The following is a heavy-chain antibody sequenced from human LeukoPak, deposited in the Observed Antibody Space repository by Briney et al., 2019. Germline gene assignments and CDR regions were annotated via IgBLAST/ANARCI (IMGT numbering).Heavy chain of an antibody. Sequence: GGSLRLSCAASGFTYTNYRVSWFRQAPGQGLEWVASIKQDGSEGYYVDSVKGRFTISRDNAKNSLFLQLSSLRDEDTAVYYCARGSMHVYHLYTDYWGQGTLVTVSS. CDR2: IKQDGSEG. D-gene: IGHD3-16*01. CDR3: ARGSMHVYHLYTDY. J-gene: IGHJ4*02. V-gene: IGHV3-7*01. CDR1: GFTYTNYR.